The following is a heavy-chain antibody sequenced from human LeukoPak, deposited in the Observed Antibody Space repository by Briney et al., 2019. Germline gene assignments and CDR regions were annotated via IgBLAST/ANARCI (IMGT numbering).Heavy chain of an antibody. J-gene: IGHJ2*01. D-gene: IGHD2-21*02. CDR3: ASRSNDCSSWYFDL. Sequence: GGSLRLSCAASGFTVSSNYMSWVRQAPGKGLEWVSVIFGGGSASYADSVKGRFTISRDNSKNTVYLQMNSLRVEDTAVYYCASRSNDCSSWYFDLWGRGTLVTVSS. CDR1: GFTVSSNY. V-gene: IGHV3-66*01. CDR2: IFGGGSA.